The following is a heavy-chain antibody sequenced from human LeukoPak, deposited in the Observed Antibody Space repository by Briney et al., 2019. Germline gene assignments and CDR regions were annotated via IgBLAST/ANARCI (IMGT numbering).Heavy chain of an antibody. Sequence: GGSLRLSCAASGFTFSSYWMHWVRQAPGKGLVWVSRINSDGSSTSYADSVKGRFTISRDNAKNTLYLQMNSLRAEDTAVYYCARAITQADFDYWGQGTLVTVSS. J-gene: IGHJ4*02. V-gene: IGHV3-74*01. D-gene: IGHD3-10*01. CDR3: ARAITQADFDY. CDR2: INSDGSST. CDR1: GFTFSSYW.